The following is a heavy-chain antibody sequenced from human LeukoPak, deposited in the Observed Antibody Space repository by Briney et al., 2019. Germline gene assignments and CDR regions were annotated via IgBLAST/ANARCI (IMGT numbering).Heavy chain of an antibody. CDR2: IKQDGSEK. CDR1: GFTFSSYE. CDR3: ARPRDGFDL. D-gene: IGHD2-21*02. V-gene: IGHV3-7*01. J-gene: IGHJ2*01. Sequence: AGGSLRLSCAASGFTFSSYEMNWVRQAPGKGLEWVANIKQDGSEKYYVDSVKGRFTISRDNAKNSLYLQMNSLRAEDTAVYYCARPRDGFDLWGRGTLVTVSS.